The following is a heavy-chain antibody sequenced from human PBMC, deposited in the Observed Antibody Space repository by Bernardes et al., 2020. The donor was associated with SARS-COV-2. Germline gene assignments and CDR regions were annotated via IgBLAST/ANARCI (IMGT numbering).Heavy chain of an antibody. CDR1: GFTVSYNY. V-gene: IGHV3-53*01. CDR3: ARAGFDSSGYYSAFDY. CDR2: IYSGGST. Sequence: GGSLRLSCAASGFTVSYNYMSWVRQAPGKGLEWVSVIYSGGSTYYADSVKGRFTISRDNSKNTLYLQMNSLRAEDTAVYYCARAGFDSSGYYSAFDYWGQGTLVTVSS. J-gene: IGHJ4*02. D-gene: IGHD3-22*01.